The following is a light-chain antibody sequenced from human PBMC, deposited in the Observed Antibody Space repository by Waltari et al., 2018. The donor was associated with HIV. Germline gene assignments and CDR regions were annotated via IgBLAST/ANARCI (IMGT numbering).Light chain of an antibody. Sequence: RASQRVSSSYLAWYQQKPGQAPRLLIYAASSRATGIPYRFSGSGSGTDFTLTISRLEPEDFAVYYCQQYGTSPRTFGQGTKVEIK. CDR3: QQYGTSPRT. CDR1: QRVSSSY. CDR2: AAS. J-gene: IGKJ1*01. V-gene: IGKV3-20*01.